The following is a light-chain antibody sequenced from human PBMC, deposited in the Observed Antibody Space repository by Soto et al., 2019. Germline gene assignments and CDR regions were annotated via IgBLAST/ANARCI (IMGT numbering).Light chain of an antibody. Sequence: QSALTQPASVSGSPGQSITISCTGTSSDVGGYYYVSWYQHHPGKAPKLMIYEVSNRPSGVSNRFSGSKSGNTASLTISELQAEDEADYYCSSYTSRSTPVFGGGTKVTV. CDR2: EVS. J-gene: IGLJ2*01. CDR1: SSDVGGYYY. V-gene: IGLV2-14*01. CDR3: SSYTSRSTPV.